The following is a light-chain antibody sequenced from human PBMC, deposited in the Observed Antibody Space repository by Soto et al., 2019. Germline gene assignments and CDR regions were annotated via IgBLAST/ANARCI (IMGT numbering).Light chain of an antibody. V-gene: IGKV1-39*01. J-gene: IGKJ2*01. CDR3: QQSFTTPPYT. CDR2: AAS. CDR1: QSVSSY. Sequence: DIQMTQSPSSLSASVGDRVIITCRASQSVSSYLNWYQQKLGQAPKLLISAASNLRSGVPSRFSGSGSGTEFTLTISGLEVEDFAIYFWQQSFTTPPYTFGQGTRL.